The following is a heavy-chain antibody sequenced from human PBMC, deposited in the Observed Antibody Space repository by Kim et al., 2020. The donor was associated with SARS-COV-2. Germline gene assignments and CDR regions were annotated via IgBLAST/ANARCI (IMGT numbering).Heavy chain of an antibody. V-gene: IGHV4-61*02. CDR1: GGSISSGSYY. Sequence: SETLSLTCTVSGGSISSGSYYWSWIRQPAGKGLEWIGRIYTSGSTNYNPSLKSRVTISVDTSKNQFSLKLSSVTAADTAVYYCASWRTEAQAGLDYWGQGTLVTVSS. CDR2: IYTSGST. J-gene: IGHJ4*02. D-gene: IGHD2-21*02. CDR3: ASWRTEAQAGLDY.